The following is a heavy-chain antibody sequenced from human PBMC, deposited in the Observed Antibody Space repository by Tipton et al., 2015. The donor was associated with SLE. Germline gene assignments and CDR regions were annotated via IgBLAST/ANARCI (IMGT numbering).Heavy chain of an antibody. CDR2: IYYSGST. CDR1: GGSISSSSYY. D-gene: IGHD5-18*01. Sequence: LRLSCTVSGGSISSSSYYWGWIRQPPGKGLEWIGSIYYSGSTYYNPSLKSRVTMSVDTSKNQFSLKLSSVTAADTAVYYCAREVGVQLWLRRAFDIWGQGTMVTVSS. V-gene: IGHV4-39*07. J-gene: IGHJ3*02. CDR3: AREVGVQLWLRRAFDI.